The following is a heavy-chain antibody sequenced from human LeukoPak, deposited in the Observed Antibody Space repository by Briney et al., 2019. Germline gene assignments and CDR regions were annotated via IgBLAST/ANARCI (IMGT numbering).Heavy chain of an antibody. CDR1: GYTFTSYD. V-gene: IGHV1-8*01. J-gene: IGHJ3*02. CDR3: ARGPKDVVSSAFDI. Sequence: ASVKVSCKASGYTFTSYDINWVRQATGQGLEWMGWMNPNRGNTGYAQKFQGRVTMTRNTSISTAYMELSSLRSEDTAVYYCARGPKDVVSSAFDIWGQGTMVTVSS. D-gene: IGHD2-15*01. CDR2: MNPNRGNT.